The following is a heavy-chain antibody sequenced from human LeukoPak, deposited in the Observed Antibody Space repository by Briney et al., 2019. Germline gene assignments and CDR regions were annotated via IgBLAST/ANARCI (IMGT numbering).Heavy chain of an antibody. CDR1: GGTFSSYA. J-gene: IGHJ3*02. D-gene: IGHD6-13*01. Sequence: SVKVSFKASGGTFSSYAISWVRQAPGQGLEWMGMIIPILGIANYAQKFQGRVTITADKSTSTAYMELSSLRSEDTAVYYCARGSIAAAGTRAGVVDIWGQGTMVTVSS. CDR3: ARGSIAAAGTRAGVVDI. V-gene: IGHV1-69*04. CDR2: IIPILGIA.